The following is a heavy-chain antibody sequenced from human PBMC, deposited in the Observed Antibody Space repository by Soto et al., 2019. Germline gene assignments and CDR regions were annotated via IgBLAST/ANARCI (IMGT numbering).Heavy chain of an antibody. CDR1: GFNFRIYT. D-gene: IGHD3-22*01. V-gene: IGHV3-21*01. CDR2: ISQTGDYI. Sequence: GGSLRLSCTASGFNFRIYTMNWVRQAPGKGPEWVASISQTGDYIVYADSVKGRFTISRDNAKNSLYLQMNSLGAEDTAVYYCARAGYYDSSGSDAFDIWGQGTMVTVSS. J-gene: IGHJ3*02. CDR3: ARAGYYDSSGSDAFDI.